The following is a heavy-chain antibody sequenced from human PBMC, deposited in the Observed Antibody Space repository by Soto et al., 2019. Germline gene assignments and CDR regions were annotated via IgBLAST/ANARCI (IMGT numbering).Heavy chain of an antibody. CDR1: GYTFSAYT. J-gene: IGHJ3*02. D-gene: IGHD3-3*02. CDR2: INAGSGNT. CDR3: ARDTETLGPRANDALDI. V-gene: IGHV1-3*01. Sequence: QAQLVQSGAEMKKPGASVKVSCKATGYTFSAYTMNWVRQAPGQSLEWMGWINAGSGNTKYSQNYQGSISIAKETSARTAYTELTGLTSEDTAVYYCARDTETLGPRANDALDIWGEGTMVTVSS.